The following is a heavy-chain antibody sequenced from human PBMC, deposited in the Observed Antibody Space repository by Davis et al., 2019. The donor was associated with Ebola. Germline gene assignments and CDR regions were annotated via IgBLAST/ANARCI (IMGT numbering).Heavy chain of an antibody. CDR3: ARHKGRVRYYGMDV. Sequence: SETLSLTCTVSGGSISSYYWSWIRQPPGKGLEWIGYIYYSGSTNYNPSLKSRVTLSVDTSKNQFSLKLSSVTAADTAVYYCARHKGRVRYYGMDVWGQGALVTVSS. V-gene: IGHV4-59*08. CDR1: GGSISSYY. CDR2: IYYSGST. J-gene: IGHJ6*02.